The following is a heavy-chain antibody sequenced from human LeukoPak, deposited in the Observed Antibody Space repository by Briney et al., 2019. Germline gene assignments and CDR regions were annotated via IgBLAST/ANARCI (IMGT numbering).Heavy chain of an antibody. V-gene: IGHV3-74*01. Sequence: PGGSLRLSCAASGFKFSSYSMKWVRQAPGKGLEWVSRIRSDGDTTTYADSVKGRFTISRDDAKNRLYLQMNTLRAEDTAVYYCVRAHGSGTYYFDNWGQGTLVTVSS. D-gene: IGHD3-10*01. CDR3: VRAHGSGTYYFDN. CDR2: IRSDGDTT. J-gene: IGHJ4*02. CDR1: GFKFSSYS.